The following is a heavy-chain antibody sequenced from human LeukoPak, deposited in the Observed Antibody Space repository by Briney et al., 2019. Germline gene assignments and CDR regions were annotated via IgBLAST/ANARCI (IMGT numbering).Heavy chain of an antibody. CDR1: GFTFSSYA. D-gene: IGHD6-19*01. V-gene: IGHV3-23*01. J-gene: IGHJ4*02. CDR3: AKVFQGYSSGWPYFDY. CDR2: ISVSGDST. Sequence: PVGSLRLSCAASGFTFSSYAMTWVRQAPGKGLEWVSTISVSGDSTYYVDSVKGRFTISRDNSKNTLYLQMNSLRAEDTAVYYCAKVFQGYSSGWPYFDYWGQGALVTVSS.